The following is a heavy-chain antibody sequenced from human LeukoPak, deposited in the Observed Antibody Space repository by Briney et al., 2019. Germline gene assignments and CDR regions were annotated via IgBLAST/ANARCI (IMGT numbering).Heavy chain of an antibody. V-gene: IGHV3-53*01. CDR1: GFTVSSNY. Sequence: PGGSLRLSCAASGFTVSSNYMSWVRQAPGKGLEWVSVIYSGGSTNYADSVKGRFTISRDNAKNSLYLQMNSLRAEDTAVYYCARKHLGCSGYDFVDYWGQGTLVTVSS. CDR3: ARKHLGCSGYDFVDY. D-gene: IGHD5-12*01. J-gene: IGHJ4*02. CDR2: IYSGGST.